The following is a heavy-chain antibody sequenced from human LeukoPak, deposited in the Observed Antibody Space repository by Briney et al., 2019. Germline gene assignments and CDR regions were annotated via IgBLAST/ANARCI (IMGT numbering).Heavy chain of an antibody. CDR2: ISYDGSNK. Sequence: PGGSLRLSCAASGFTFSSYAMHWVCQAPGKGLEWVAVISYDGSNKYYADSVKGRFTISRDNAKNSLYLQMNSLRAEDTAVYYCARGSVVYYYGMDVWGQGTTVTVSS. V-gene: IGHV3-30-3*01. CDR3: ARGSVVYYYGMDV. J-gene: IGHJ6*02. CDR1: GFTFSSYA.